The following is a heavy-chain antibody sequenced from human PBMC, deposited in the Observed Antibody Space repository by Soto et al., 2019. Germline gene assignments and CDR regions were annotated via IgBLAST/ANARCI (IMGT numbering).Heavy chain of an antibody. CDR1: GFTFSHYA. CDR2: MSYDGSNE. D-gene: IGHD1-26*01. J-gene: IGHJ4*02. V-gene: IGHV3-30*18. CDR3: AKDGSHNFDY. Sequence: QVQLVEYGGGVDQPGRSLRLSCAASGFTFSHYAMHWVRQAPGKGLEWVAIMSYDGSNEYYADSVKGRFTISRDNSKNTLYLQMNSLRAEDTAVYYCAKDGSHNFDYWGQGTLVTVSS.